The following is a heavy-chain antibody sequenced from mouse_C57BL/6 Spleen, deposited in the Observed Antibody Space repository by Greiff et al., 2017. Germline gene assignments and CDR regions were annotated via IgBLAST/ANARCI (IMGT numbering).Heavy chain of an antibody. D-gene: IGHD1-1*01. CDR1: GYTFTSYW. CDR3: ARAPNYYGSSPAWFAY. Sequence: QVQLQQPGAELVKPGASVKMSCKASGYTFTSYWITWVKQRPGQGLEWIGDLYPGSGSTNYNEKFKSKATLTVDTSSSTAYMQLSSLTSEDSAVYYCARAPNYYGSSPAWFAYWGQGTLVTVSA. V-gene: IGHV1-55*01. J-gene: IGHJ3*01. CDR2: LYPGSGST.